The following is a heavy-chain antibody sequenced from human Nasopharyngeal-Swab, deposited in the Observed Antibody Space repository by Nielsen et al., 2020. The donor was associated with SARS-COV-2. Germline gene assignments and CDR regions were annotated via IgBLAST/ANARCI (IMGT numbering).Heavy chain of an antibody. D-gene: IGHD2-2*01. J-gene: IGHJ6*02. CDR3: ARNQLIYYYYGMDV. V-gene: IGHV4-39*07. CDR2: IYYSGST. CDR1: GGSISSSSYY. Sequence: ESLKISCTVSGGSISSSSYYWGWIRQPPGKGLEWIGSIYYSGSTYYNPSLKSRVTISVDTSKNQFSLKLSCVTAADTAVYYCARNQLIYYYYGMDVWGQGTTVTVSS.